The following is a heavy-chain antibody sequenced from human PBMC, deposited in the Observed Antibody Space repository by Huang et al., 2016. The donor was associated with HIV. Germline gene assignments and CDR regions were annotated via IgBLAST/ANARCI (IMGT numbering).Heavy chain of an antibody. CDR2: IYYSGNT. Sequence: LQLQESGPGLVKSSETLSLLCTVSGGSISSSSYYWGWIRQPPGTGPAGLGSIYYSGNTNYNPPLKSRVTIAVDTSKNQFSLKVNSVTAADTAVYYCARHGRVAGHYYNNMDVWGRGTTVTVSS. CDR3: ARHGRVAGHYYNNMDV. J-gene: IGHJ6*02. D-gene: IGHD6-19*01. V-gene: IGHV4-39*01. CDR1: GGSISSSSYY.